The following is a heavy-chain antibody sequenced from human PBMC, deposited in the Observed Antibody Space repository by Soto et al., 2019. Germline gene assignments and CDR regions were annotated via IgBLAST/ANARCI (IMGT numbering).Heavy chain of an antibody. CDR2: IYYSGST. V-gene: IGHV4-59*01. D-gene: IGHD2-8*01. J-gene: IGHJ5*02. CDR1: GGSISSYY. CDR3: ARAKQWWFDP. Sequence: SETLSLTCTVSGGSISSYYWSWIRQPPGKGLEWIGYIYYSGSTNYNPSLKSRVTISVDTSKNQFSLKLSSVTAADTAVYYCARAKQWWFDPWGQGTLVTVSS.